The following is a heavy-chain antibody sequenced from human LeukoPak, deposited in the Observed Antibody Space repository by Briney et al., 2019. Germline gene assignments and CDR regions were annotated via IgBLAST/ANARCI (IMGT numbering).Heavy chain of an antibody. CDR2: IIPIFGTA. V-gene: IGHV1-69*06. J-gene: IGHJ3*02. CDR1: GYTFTNYG. D-gene: IGHD3-22*01. CDR3: ARVGDSSGYYPIAFDI. Sequence: SVKVSCKASGYTFTNYGLSWVRQAPGQGLEWMGGIIPIFGTANYAQKFQGRVTITADKSTSTAYMELSSLRSEDTAVYYCARVGDSSGYYPIAFDIWGQGTMVTVSS.